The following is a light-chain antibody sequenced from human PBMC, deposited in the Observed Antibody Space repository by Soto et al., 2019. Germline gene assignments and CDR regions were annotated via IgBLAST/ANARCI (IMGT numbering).Light chain of an antibody. CDR1: SSDVGAYNY. J-gene: IGLJ1*01. Sequence: QSVLTQPASASRSPRRSVTISRTGTSSDVGAYNYVSWYQQLPGKAPKLIIYEVSKRPSGVPDRFSGSKSGNTASLTVSGLQAEDEADYYCTSYAGTYSFFYASGTGTKVTVL. CDR2: EVS. CDR3: TSYAGTYSFFYA. V-gene: IGLV2-8*02.